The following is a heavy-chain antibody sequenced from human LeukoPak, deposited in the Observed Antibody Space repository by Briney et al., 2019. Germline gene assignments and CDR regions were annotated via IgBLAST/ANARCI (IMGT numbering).Heavy chain of an antibody. CDR3: ARARIEMTIIVDWFDP. Sequence: GGSLRLSCAASGFSVSNSYMSWVRQAPGKGLEWVSVIYSGGGTYYTYSVKGRFTISRDNSKNTLYLQMNSLRVEDTAVYYCARARIEMTIIVDWFDPWGQGTLVTVSS. J-gene: IGHJ5*02. CDR2: IYSGGGT. CDR1: GFSVSNSY. D-gene: IGHD5-24*01. V-gene: IGHV3-66*02.